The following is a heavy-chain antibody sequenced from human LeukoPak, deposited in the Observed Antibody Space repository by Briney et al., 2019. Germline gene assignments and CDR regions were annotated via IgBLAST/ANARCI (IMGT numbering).Heavy chain of an antibody. CDR1: GFTFSSYA. D-gene: IGHD3-3*01. J-gene: IGHJ4*02. Sequence: GGSLRLSCAASGFTFSSYAMHWVRQAPGKGLEWVAVISYDGSNKYYADSVKGRFTISRDNAKNSLYLQMNSLRAEDTAVYYCARVNTIFGGGFDYWGQGTLVTVSS. CDR2: ISYDGSNK. CDR3: ARVNTIFGGGFDY. V-gene: IGHV3-30-3*01.